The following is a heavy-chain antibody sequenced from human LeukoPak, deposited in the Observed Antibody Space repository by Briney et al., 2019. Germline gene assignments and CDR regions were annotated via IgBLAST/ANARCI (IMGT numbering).Heavy chain of an antibody. J-gene: IGHJ6*04. V-gene: IGHV5-51*01. D-gene: IGHD4-17*01. CDR3: ARHVGPGMPVTTELSSYYYYHGMDV. Sequence: GESLKISCKSSGYSFTSYWIAWVRQLPGKGLEWMGIIYPGDSSTTYNPSFRGQVTISADKSITTAYLQWSSLEASDTAIYYCARHVGPGMPVTTELSSYYYYHGMDVWGKGTTVTVSS. CDR2: IYPGDSST. CDR1: GYSFTSYW.